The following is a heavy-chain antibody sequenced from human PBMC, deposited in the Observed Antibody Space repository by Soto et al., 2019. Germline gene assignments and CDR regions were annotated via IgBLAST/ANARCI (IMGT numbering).Heavy chain of an antibody. J-gene: IGHJ4*01. V-gene: IGHV3-15*07. CDR1: GFTFITAW. Sequence: GGSLRLSCAASGFTFITAWMNWVRQAPGKGLEWVGRIKSKNDGGTTDYAAPVKGRFTISRDDSENTVYLQMNSLRTEDTALYYCAADLPGHGGGYEFDYWGQGT. D-gene: IGHD2-15*01. CDR2: IKSKNDGGTT. CDR3: AADLPGHGGGYEFDY.